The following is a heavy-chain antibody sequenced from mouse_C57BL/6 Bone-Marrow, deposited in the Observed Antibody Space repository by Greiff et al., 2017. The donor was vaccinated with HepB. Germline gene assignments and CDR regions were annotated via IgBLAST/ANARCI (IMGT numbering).Heavy chain of an antibody. Sequence: QVQLQQPGAELVKPGASVKLSCKASGYTFTSYWMHWVKQRPGQGLEWIGMIHPNSGSTNYNEKFKSKATLTVDKSSSTAYMQLSSLTSEDSAVYYCAREEYYYGSSYRFADWGQVTLVTVSA. D-gene: IGHD1-1*01. J-gene: IGHJ3*01. CDR3: AREEYYYGSSYRFAD. CDR2: IHPNSGST. CDR1: GYTFTSYW. V-gene: IGHV1-64*01.